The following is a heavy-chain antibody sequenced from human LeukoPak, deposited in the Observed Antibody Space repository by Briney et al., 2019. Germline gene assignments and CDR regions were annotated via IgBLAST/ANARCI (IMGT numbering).Heavy chain of an antibody. CDR2: IYYSRST. V-gene: IGHV4-30-4*01. D-gene: IGHD2-15*01. Sequence: SETLSLTCTVSGGPISSGDDYWSWIRQPPGKGLEWLGYIYYSRSTYYTPSLKRQVTISVDTSKNQFSLKLSAVTAAETAVYYCARVPASGAQIDAFDIWGQGTMVTVSS. CDR3: ARVPASGAQIDAFDI. CDR1: GGPISSGDDY. J-gene: IGHJ3*02.